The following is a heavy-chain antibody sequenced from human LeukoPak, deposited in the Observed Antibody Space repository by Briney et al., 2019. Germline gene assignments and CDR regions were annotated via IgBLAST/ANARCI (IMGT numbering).Heavy chain of an antibody. CDR1: GFTFTNYN. D-gene: IGHD2-8*02. CDR2: IKQDGSEK. V-gene: IGHV3-7*01. J-gene: IGHJ6*03. CDR3: AGTGYVSYYYYYMDV. Sequence: GGSLRLSCAASGFTFTNYNMHWVRQAPGKGLEWVANIKQDGSEKYYVDSVKGRFTISRDNAKNSLYLQMNSLRAEDTAVYYCAGTGYVSYYYYYMDVWGKGTTVTVSS.